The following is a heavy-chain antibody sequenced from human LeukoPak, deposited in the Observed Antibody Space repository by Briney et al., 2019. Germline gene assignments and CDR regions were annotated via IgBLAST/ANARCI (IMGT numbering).Heavy chain of an antibody. Sequence: PSETLSFTCTVSGGSISSGGYYWSWIRQPPGKGLEWIGYIYHSGSTYYNPSLKSRVTISVDRSKNQFSLKLSSVTAADTAVYYCARMNEAAGTGEEDAFDIWGQGTMVTVSS. CDR1: GGSISSGGYY. J-gene: IGHJ3*02. D-gene: IGHD6-13*01. V-gene: IGHV4-30-2*01. CDR2: IYHSGST. CDR3: ARMNEAAGTGEEDAFDI.